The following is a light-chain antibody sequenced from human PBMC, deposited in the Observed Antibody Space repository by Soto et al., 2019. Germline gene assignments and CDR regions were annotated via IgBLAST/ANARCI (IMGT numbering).Light chain of an antibody. J-gene: IGLJ1*01. Sequence: QSALTQPRSVSGSPGQSVTISCTGTSSDVGGYNYVSWYQQHPGKAPKLMIYDVSKRPSGVPDRFSGSKSGNTASLTISGLQAEDEAHYYCSSYAGSYYVFGTGTKVTVL. CDR1: SSDVGGYNY. CDR2: DVS. V-gene: IGLV2-11*01. CDR3: SSYAGSYYV.